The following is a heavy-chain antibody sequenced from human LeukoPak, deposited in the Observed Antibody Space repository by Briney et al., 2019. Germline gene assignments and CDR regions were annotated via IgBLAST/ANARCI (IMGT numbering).Heavy chain of an antibody. Sequence: EGSLRLSCAASGFTFSSYWMSWVRQAPGKGLEWVANIKQDGSEKYYVDSVKGRFTISRDNAKNSLYLQMNSLRAEDTAVYYCARGYNGWLVAFVDYWGQGTLVTVSS. J-gene: IGHJ4*02. CDR1: GFTFSSYW. CDR2: IKQDGSEK. CDR3: ARGYNGWLVAFVDY. V-gene: IGHV3-7*01. D-gene: IGHD6-19*01.